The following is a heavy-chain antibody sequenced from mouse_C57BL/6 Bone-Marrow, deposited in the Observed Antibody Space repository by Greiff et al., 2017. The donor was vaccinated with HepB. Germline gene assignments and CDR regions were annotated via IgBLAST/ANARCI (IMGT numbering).Heavy chain of an antibody. D-gene: IGHD4-1*01. CDR1: GYSFTGYY. CDR3: ASSWE. CDR2: INPSTGGT. V-gene: IGHV1-42*01. J-gene: IGHJ2*01. Sequence: VQLQQSGPELVKPGASVKISCKASGYSFTGYYMNWVKQSPEKSLEWIGEINPSTGGTTYNQKFKAKATLTVDKSSSTAYMQLKSLTSEDSAVYYCASSWEWGQGTTLTVSS.